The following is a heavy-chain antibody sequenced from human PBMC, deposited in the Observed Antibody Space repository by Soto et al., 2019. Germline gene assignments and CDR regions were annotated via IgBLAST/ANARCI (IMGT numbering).Heavy chain of an antibody. CDR3: ARVAVEIATVHVFDY. CDR2: ISYDGSNK. V-gene: IGHV3-30-3*01. J-gene: IGHJ4*02. CDR1: GFTFSSYA. Sequence: QVQLVESGGGVVQPGRSLRLSCAASGFTFSSYAMHWVRQAPGKGLEWVAVISYDGSNKYYADSVKGRVTISRDNSKNTLYLQMNSLRAEDTAVYYCARVAVEIATVHVFDYWGQGTLVTVSS. D-gene: IGHD4-4*01.